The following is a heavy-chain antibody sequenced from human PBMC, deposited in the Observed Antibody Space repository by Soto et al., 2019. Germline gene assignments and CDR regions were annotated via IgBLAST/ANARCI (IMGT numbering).Heavy chain of an antibody. V-gene: IGHV1-69*13. CDR1: GGTFSSYA. D-gene: IGHD2-15*01. CDR3: ARLGYCSGGSCYSTNYYYGMDV. CDR2: IIPIFGTA. Sequence: GASVKVSCKASGGTFSSYAISWVRQAPGQGPEWMGGIIPIFGTANYAQKFQGRVTITADESTSTAYMELSSLRSEDTAVYYCARLGYCSGGSCYSTNYYYGMDVWGQGTTVTVSS. J-gene: IGHJ6*02.